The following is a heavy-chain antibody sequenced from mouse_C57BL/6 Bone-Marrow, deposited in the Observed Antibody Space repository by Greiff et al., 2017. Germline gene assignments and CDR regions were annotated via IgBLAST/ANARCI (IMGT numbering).Heavy chain of an antibody. D-gene: IGHD1-1*01. V-gene: IGHV5-12*01. CDR3: ARHGELLRPYYAMDY. CDR1: GFTFSDYY. Sequence: EVMLVESGGGLVQPGGSLKLSCAASGFTFSDYYMYWVRQTPEKRLEWVAYISNGGGSTYYPDTVKGRFTISRDNAKNTLYLQMSRLKSEDTAMYYGARHGELLRPYYAMDYWGQGTSVTVSS. J-gene: IGHJ4*01. CDR2: ISNGGGST.